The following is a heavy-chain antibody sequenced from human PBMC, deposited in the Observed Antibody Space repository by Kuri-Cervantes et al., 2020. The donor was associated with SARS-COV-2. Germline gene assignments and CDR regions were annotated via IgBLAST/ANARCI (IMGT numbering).Heavy chain of an antibody. Sequence: GSLRLSCAASGFTFSSYSMNWVRQTPGKGLEWIGYIYYSGTTESNPSLKSRVTMSVDASKNQFSLRLNSVTAADTAIYYCARDLWGGDYWGQGILVTVSS. J-gene: IGHJ4*02. CDR2: IYYSGTT. CDR3: ARDLWGGDY. V-gene: IGHV4-59*12. D-gene: IGHD2-21*01. CDR1: GFTFSSYS.